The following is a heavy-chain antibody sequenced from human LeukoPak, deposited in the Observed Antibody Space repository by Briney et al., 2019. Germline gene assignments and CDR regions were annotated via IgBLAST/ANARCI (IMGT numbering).Heavy chain of an antibody. J-gene: IGHJ6*03. D-gene: IGHD6-13*01. CDR1: GGSISSYY. CDR3: ARVRGYSSSWYAGYYYYYYMDV. CDR2: IYYSGST. Sequence: SETLSLTCTVSGGSISSYYWSWIRQPPGKGLEWIGYIYYSGSTNYNPSLKSRVTISVDTSKNQFSLKLSSVTAADTAVYYCARVRGYSSSWYAGYYYYYYMDVWGKGTTVTISS. V-gene: IGHV4-59*01.